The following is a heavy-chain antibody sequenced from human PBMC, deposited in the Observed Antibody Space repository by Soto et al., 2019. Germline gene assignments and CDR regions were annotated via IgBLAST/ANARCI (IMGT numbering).Heavy chain of an antibody. V-gene: IGHV3-74*01. J-gene: IGHJ4*02. CDR1: GFSFVSYW. CDR2: INGNADNS. Sequence: VGSLRLSCAASGFSFVSYWMHWVRQVPGEGLAWVSRINGNADNSDYADSVKGRFTISRDNAMNRLYLQMDSLRADDTGVYYCVRDFRGAVAGSEFDHWGQGTLATVSS. CDR3: VRDFRGAVAGSEFDH. D-gene: IGHD6-19*01.